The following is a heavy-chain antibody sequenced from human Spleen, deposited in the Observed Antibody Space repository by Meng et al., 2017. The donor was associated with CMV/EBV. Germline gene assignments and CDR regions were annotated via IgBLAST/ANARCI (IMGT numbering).Heavy chain of an antibody. Sequence: GESLKISCAASGFTFSSYAMSWVRQAPGKGLEWVSAISGSGGSTYYADSVKGRFTVSRDNSKNTLYLQMNSLRAEDTAVYFCAKVVVPAGGYYYGMDVWGQGTTVTVSS. J-gene: IGHJ6*02. CDR1: GFTFSSYA. CDR2: ISGSGGST. CDR3: AKVVVPAGGYYYGMDV. V-gene: IGHV3-23*01. D-gene: IGHD2-2*01.